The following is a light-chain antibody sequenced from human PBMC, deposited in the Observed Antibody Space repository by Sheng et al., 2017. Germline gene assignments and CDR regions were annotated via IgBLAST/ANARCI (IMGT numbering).Light chain of an antibody. Sequence: ETVMTQSPATLSVSPGEGATLSCRASQSISTNLAWYQQKPGQAPRLLIYGASSRATGIPARFSGSGSGTDFTLTISSLEPEDFAVYYCQQRSNWPPWTFGQGTKVEIK. J-gene: IGKJ1*01. CDR3: QQRSNWPPWT. V-gene: IGKV3-11*01. CDR2: GAS. CDR1: QSISTN.